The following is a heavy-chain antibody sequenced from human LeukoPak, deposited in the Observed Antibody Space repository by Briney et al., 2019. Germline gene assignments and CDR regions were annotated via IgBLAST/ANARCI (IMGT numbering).Heavy chain of an antibody. Sequence: GGSLRLSCAASGFTFSSYSMNWVRQAPGKGLEWVSSISSSSSYIYYADSVKGRFTISRDNAKNSLYLQMNSLRAEDTAVYYCASHYYDYVWGSYRPYDYWGQGTLVTVSS. CDR1: GFTFSSYS. J-gene: IGHJ4*02. V-gene: IGHV3-21*01. D-gene: IGHD3-16*02. CDR2: ISSSSSYI. CDR3: ASHYYDYVWGSYRPYDY.